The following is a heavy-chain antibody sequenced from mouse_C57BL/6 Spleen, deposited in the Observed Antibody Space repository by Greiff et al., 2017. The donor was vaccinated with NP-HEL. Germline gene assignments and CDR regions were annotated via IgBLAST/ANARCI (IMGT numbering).Heavy chain of an antibody. CDR2: ISSGSSTI. D-gene: IGHD1-1*01. CDR3: ARLHYYGSSFDY. Sequence: EVKLVESGGGLVKPGGSLKLSCAASGFTFSDYGMHWVRQAPEKGLEWVAYISSGSSTIYYADTVKGRFTISRDNAKNTLFLQMTSLRSEDTAMYYCARLHYYGSSFDYWGQGTTLTVSS. V-gene: IGHV5-17*01. J-gene: IGHJ2*01. CDR1: GFTFSDYG.